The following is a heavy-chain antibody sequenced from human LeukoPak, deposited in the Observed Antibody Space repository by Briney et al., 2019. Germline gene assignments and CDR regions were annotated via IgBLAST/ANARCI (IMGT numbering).Heavy chain of an antibody. J-gene: IGHJ4*02. CDR1: GFTFSDYY. Sequence: GGSLRLACAASGFTFSDYYMSWIRQAPGKGLEWISYISSSSFYTSYADSVKGRFTISRDNAKNSLYLQMNSLRAEDTAVYYCARDHRLRYFDWSDFDYWGQGTLVTVSS. CDR2: ISSSSFYT. V-gene: IGHV3-11*06. CDR3: ARDHRLRYFDWSDFDY. D-gene: IGHD3-9*01.